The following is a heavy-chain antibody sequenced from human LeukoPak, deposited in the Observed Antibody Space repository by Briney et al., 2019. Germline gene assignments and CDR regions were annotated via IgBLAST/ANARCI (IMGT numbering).Heavy chain of an antibody. CDR1: GFTFSSYA. D-gene: IGHD6-6*01. CDR3: AREGGGSSSSSDAFDI. Sequence: GGSLRLSCAASGFTFSSYAMSWVRQAPGKGLEWVSAISGSGGSTYYADSVKGRFTISRDNSKNTLYLQMNSLRAEDTAVYYCAREGGGSSSSSDAFDIWGQGTMVTVSS. J-gene: IGHJ3*02. V-gene: IGHV3-23*01. CDR2: ISGSGGST.